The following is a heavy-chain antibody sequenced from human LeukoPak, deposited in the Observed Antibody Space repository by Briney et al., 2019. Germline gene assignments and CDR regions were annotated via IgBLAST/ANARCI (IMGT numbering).Heavy chain of an antibody. CDR2: IYHSGST. V-gene: IGHV4-30-2*01. Sequence: SETLSLTCTVSGGSISSGGYYWSWIRQHPGKGLEWIGYIYHSGSTYYNPSLKSRVTISVDRSKNQFSLKLSSVTAADTAVYYCARHYAVAGIYFDYWGQGTLVTVSS. D-gene: IGHD6-19*01. CDR3: ARHYAVAGIYFDY. J-gene: IGHJ4*02. CDR1: GGSISSGGYY.